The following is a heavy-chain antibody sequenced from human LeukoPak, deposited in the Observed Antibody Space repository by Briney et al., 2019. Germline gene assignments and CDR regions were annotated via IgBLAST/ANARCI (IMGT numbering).Heavy chain of an antibody. J-gene: IGHJ4*02. CDR2: ISSSSSTI. CDR1: GFTFSSYS. CDR3: ARGAYCGGDCYFRFGY. D-gene: IGHD2-21*02. Sequence: PGGSLRLSCAASGFTFSSYSMNWVRQAPGEGLEWVSYISSSSSTIYYADSVKGRFTISRDNAKNSLYLQMNSLRDEDTAVYYCARGAYCGGDCYFRFGYWGQGTLVTVSS. V-gene: IGHV3-48*02.